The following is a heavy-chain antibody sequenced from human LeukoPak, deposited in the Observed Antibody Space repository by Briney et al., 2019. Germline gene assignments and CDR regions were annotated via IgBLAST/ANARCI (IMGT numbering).Heavy chain of an antibody. CDR1: GFTFSSYA. J-gene: IGHJ4*02. D-gene: IGHD5-18*01. V-gene: IGHV3-30-3*01. CDR3: AREFRKIQLSFDY. Sequence: GGSLRLSCAASGFTFSSYAMHWVRQAPGKGLEWVAVISYDGSNKYYADSVKGRFTISRDNSKNTLYLQMNGLRAEDTAVYYCAREFRKIQLSFDYWGQGTLVTVSS. CDR2: ISYDGSNK.